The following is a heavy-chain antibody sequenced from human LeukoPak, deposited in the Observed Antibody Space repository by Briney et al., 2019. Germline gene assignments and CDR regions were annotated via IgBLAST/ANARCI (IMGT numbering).Heavy chain of an antibody. CDR3: ARDRVGVGSSGWEN. V-gene: IGHV1-8*01. CDR2: MNPNSGNT. J-gene: IGHJ4*02. D-gene: IGHD6-19*01. Sequence: RRASVKVSCKASGYTFTSYDINWVRQATGQGLEWMGWMNPNSGNTGYVQKFQGRVTMTRDTSISTAYMELSSLTSEDTAIYYCARDRVGVGSSGWENWGQGTLVTVSS. CDR1: GYTFTSYD.